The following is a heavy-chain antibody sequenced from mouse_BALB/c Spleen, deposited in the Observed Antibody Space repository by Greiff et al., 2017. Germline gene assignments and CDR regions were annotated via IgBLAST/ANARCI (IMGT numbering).Heavy chain of an antibody. J-gene: IGHJ4*01. V-gene: IGHV2-9*02. CDR2: IWAGGST. CDR3: GRERSNYDAMDY. Sequence: QVQLKESGPGLVAPSQSLSITCTVSGFSLTSDGVHWVRRPPGRGLEWLGVIWAGGSTNYNSALMSRLSISKGNSKSQVFLKMNSLQTDDTAMYYCGRERSNYDAMDYWGQGTSVTVSS. D-gene: IGHD2-5*01. CDR1: GFSLTSDG.